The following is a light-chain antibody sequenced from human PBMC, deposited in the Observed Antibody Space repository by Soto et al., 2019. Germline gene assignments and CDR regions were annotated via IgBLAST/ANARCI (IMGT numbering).Light chain of an antibody. CDR1: QTVRSNY. J-gene: IGKJ1*01. V-gene: IGKV3-20*01. CDR3: QHYGSSSPT. CDR2: GAS. Sequence: VLTQSPGTLSMSPGESATLSCRASQTVRSNYLAWYQKRPGQPPRLLIYGASSRATGIGDRFTGGGSGTDFSLTISRLEPEDFAVYYCQHYGSSSPTFGQGTKVEIK.